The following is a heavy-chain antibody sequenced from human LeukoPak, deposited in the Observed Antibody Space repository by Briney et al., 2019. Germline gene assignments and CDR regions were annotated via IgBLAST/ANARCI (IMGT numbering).Heavy chain of an antibody. Sequence: GGSLRLSCAASGFTFSSYWMHWVRQAPGKGLVWVSRINSDGSSTSYADSVKGRFTISRDNAKNTLYLQMNSLRAEDTAVYYCAREPPYCSGGSCYLRSFDYWGQGTLVTASS. D-gene: IGHD2-15*01. J-gene: IGHJ4*02. CDR3: AREPPYCSGGSCYLRSFDY. CDR2: INSDGSST. V-gene: IGHV3-74*01. CDR1: GFTFSSYW.